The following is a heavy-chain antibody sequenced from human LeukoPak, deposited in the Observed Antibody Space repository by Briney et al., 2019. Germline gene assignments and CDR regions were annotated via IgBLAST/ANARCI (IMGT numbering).Heavy chain of an antibody. V-gene: IGHV3-53*01. CDR2: VYADGST. Sequence: GSLRLSCAASGFTVSSNYMSWVRQAPGKGLEWGSVVYADGSTFYADSVKGRFSISRDISKNTLSLQMNSLRAEDTAVYYCASTNGRFGELLMDYWGQGTLVTVSS. CDR3: ASTNGRFGELLMDY. J-gene: IGHJ4*02. D-gene: IGHD3-10*01. CDR1: GFTVSSNY.